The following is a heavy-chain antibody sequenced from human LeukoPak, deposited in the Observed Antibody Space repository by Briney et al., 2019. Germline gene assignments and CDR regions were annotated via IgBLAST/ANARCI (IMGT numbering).Heavy chain of an antibody. CDR2: IYTSGGT. V-gene: IGHV4-4*07. D-gene: IGHD3-22*01. CDR3: ARDMGYDSSGYYSYDAFDI. J-gene: IGHJ3*02. Sequence: SETLSLTCTVSGGSISSYYWSWIRQPAWKGLEWIGRIYTSGGTNYNPSLKSRVTMSVDTSKNQFSLKLSSVTAADTAVYYCARDMGYDSSGYYSYDAFDIWGQGTMVTVSS. CDR1: GGSISSYY.